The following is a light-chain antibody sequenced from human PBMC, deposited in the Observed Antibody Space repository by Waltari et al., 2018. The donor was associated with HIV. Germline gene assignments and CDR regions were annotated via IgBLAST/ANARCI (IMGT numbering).Light chain of an antibody. CDR2: KAS. J-gene: IGKJ2*01. CDR1: QSISSW. V-gene: IGKV1-5*03. CDR3: QQYHSFPYT. Sequence: DIQMTQSPSTLSASLGDRVTITCRASQSISSWLAWYQQKPGKAPNLLIYKASSLESGVPSRFSGSGSGTEFTLTISSLQPDDFATYYCQQYHSFPYTFGQRTKLEI.